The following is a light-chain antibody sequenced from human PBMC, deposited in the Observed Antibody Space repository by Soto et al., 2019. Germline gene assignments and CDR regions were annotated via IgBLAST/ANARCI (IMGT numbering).Light chain of an antibody. Sequence: DVVMTQSPLPLPVTLGQPASISCRSRRSLLYSDGDTFLNWFQQRSGQSPRRLIYKVSNRDSGVPDRFSDSGSGTDFTLKISRVQAEDVGVYYRMQGPHWPKMFGQGTKVEIK. CDR1: RSLLYSDGDTF. CDR3: MQGPHWPKM. V-gene: IGKV2-30*01. J-gene: IGKJ1*01. CDR2: KVS.